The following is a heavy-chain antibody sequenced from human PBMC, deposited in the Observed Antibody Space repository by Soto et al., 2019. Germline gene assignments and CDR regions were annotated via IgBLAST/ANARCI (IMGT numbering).Heavy chain of an antibody. J-gene: IGHJ4*02. CDR1: GFTFSTYW. CDR2: ISTDGSST. V-gene: IGHV3-74*01. D-gene: IGHD2-2*01. CDR3: ARATGSNHPFDY. Sequence: EVQLVESGGGLVQPGGSLRLSCAATGFTFSTYWMHWVRQGPGKGLVWVSRISTDGSSTTYADSVKGRFTISRDNTKNTLYMQIISLRAEDTAVYYCARATGSNHPFDYWGQGSLVTVSS.